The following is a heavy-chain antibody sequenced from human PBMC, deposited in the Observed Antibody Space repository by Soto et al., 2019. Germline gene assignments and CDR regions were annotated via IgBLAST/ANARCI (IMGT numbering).Heavy chain of an antibody. Sequence: PGGSLRLSCAASGFTFSSYAMSWVRQAPGKGLEWVSAISGSGGSTYYADSVKGRFTISRDNSKNTLYLQMNSLRAEDTAVYYCAKMLYDFWSGYLFDPWGQGTLVTVSS. CDR3: AKMLYDFWSGYLFDP. CDR1: GFTFSSYA. D-gene: IGHD3-3*01. V-gene: IGHV3-23*01. J-gene: IGHJ5*02. CDR2: ISGSGGST.